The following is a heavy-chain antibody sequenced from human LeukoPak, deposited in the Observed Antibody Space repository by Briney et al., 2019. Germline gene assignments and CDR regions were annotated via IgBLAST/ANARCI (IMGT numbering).Heavy chain of an antibody. CDR2: IWYDGSNK. Sequence: LPGRSLRLSCAASGFTFSSYGMHWVRQAPGKGLEWVAVIWYDGSNKYYADSVKGRFTISRDNSKNTLYLQMNSLRAEDTAVYYCARDLRGGARAFDYWGQGTLVTVSS. J-gene: IGHJ4*02. CDR1: GFTFSSYG. D-gene: IGHD3-16*01. V-gene: IGHV3-33*01. CDR3: ARDLRGGARAFDY.